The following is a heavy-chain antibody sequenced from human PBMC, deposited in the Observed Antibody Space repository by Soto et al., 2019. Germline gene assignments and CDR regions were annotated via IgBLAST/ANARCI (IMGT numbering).Heavy chain of an antibody. D-gene: IGHD3-3*01. CDR2: IDPSDSYT. J-gene: IGHJ6*02. CDR1: GYSFTSYW. V-gene: IGHV5-10-1*01. CDR3: SRVPPVYDCLSGYSDV. Sequence: PGESPHLSCKGSGYSFTSYWISWVRQMPGKGLEWMGRIDPSDSYTNYSPSFQGHVTISADKSISTAYLQWSSLKASDTAMYYCSRVPPVYDCLSGYSDVWGQGTRVTVSS.